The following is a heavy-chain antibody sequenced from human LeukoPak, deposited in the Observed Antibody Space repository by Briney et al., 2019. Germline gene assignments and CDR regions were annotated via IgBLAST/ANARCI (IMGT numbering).Heavy chain of an antibody. CDR2: ISYDGSNK. V-gene: IGHV3-30-3*01. Sequence: GGSLRLSCVASGFTFSSYAMHWVRQAPGKGLEWVAVISYDGSNKYYADSVKGRFTISRDNSKNTLYLQMNSLRAEDTAVYYCAREPDYGDYADYFDYWGQGTLVTVSS. D-gene: IGHD4-17*01. CDR3: AREPDYGDYADYFDY. CDR1: GFTFSSYA. J-gene: IGHJ4*02.